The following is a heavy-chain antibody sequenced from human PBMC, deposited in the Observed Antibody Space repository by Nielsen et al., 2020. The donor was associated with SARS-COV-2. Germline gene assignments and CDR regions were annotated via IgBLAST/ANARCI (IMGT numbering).Heavy chain of an antibody. D-gene: IGHD1-26*01. CDR1: GFMFSSFG. J-gene: IGHJ4*02. Sequence: GESLKISCAASGFMFSSFGMHWIRQAPGKGLEWVAIIWHDGNYKYYADSVKGRFPISRDNSKNTVYLQMNSLRVEDTAVYYCARDPGGAAGPDYWGQGTLVTVSS. CDR2: IWHDGNYK. V-gene: IGHV3-33*01. CDR3: ARDPGGAAGPDY.